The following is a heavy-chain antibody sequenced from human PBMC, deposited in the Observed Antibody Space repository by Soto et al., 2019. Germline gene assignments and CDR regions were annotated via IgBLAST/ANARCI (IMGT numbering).Heavy chain of an antibody. CDR3: ARGDQFGFGVDY. J-gene: IGHJ4*02. D-gene: IGHD3-10*01. Sequence: QVQLVQSGAEVKKPGASVKVSCKASGYTFTNHDINWVRQVPGQGLEWMGWMIPDSGRTGYAQKFQGRVTMTRNTSTSTAYMELSSLRNEDTAVDYCARGDQFGFGVDYWGQGTLVTVSS. CDR1: GYTFTNHD. V-gene: IGHV1-8*01. CDR2: MIPDSGRT.